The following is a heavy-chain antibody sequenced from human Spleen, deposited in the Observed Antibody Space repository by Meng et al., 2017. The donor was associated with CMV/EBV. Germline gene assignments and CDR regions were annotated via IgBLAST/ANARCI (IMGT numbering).Heavy chain of an antibody. J-gene: IGHJ6*02. V-gene: IGHV3-48*03. Sequence: GESLKISCAASGFTFSSYEMNWVRQAPGKGLEWVSYISSSGSTIYYADSVKGRFTISRDNAKNSLYLQMNSLRAEDTAVYYCARVGLHAVVGYYYYGMDVWGQGTTVTVSS. CDR1: GFTFSSYE. CDR2: ISSSGSTI. CDR3: ARVGLHAVVGYYYYGMDV. D-gene: IGHD6-19*01.